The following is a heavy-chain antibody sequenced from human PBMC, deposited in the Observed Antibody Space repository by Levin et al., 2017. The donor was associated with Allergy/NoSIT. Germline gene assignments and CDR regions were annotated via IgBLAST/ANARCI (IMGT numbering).Heavy chain of an antibody. CDR1: GYTFTRYG. Sequence: ASVKVSCKASGYTFTRYGISWVRQAPGQGLEWMGWISAYNGNTNYAQKLQGRVTMTTDTSTSTAYMELRSLRSDDTAVYYCARDGYCSRSRCNEDNWFDPWGQGTLVTVSS. V-gene: IGHV1-18*01. CDR2: ISAYNGNT. CDR3: ARDGYCSRSRCNEDNWFDP. D-gene: IGHD2-2*03. J-gene: IGHJ5*02.